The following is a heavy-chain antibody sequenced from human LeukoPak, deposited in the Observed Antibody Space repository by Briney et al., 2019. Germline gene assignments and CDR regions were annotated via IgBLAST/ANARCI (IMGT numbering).Heavy chain of an antibody. CDR2: IYYSGST. Sequence: SETLSLTCTVSGGSVSSGSYYWSWIRQPPGKGLEWIGYIYYSGSTNYNPSLKSRVTISVDPSKNQFSLKLSSVTAADTAVYYCARGPDTAVVAFDYWGQGTLVTVSS. J-gene: IGHJ4*02. V-gene: IGHV4-61*01. D-gene: IGHD5-18*01. CDR3: ARGPDTAVVAFDY. CDR1: GGSVSSGSYY.